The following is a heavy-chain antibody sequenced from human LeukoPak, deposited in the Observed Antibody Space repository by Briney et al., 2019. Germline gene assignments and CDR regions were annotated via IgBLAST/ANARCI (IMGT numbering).Heavy chain of an antibody. CDR3: ARGPPRLNWFDP. CDR2: INGGNGNT. D-gene: IGHD6-25*01. V-gene: IGHV1-3*01. Sequence: GASVKVSCKASGGTFSSYAISWVRQAPGQRLEWMGWINGGNGNTKYSQKLQGRVTITRDTSASTAYMELRSLRSEDTAVFYCARGPPRLNWFDPWGQGTLVTVSS. J-gene: IGHJ5*02. CDR1: GGTFSSYA.